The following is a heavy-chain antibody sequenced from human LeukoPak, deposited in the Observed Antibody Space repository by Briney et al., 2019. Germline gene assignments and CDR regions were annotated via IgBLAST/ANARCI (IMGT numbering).Heavy chain of an antibody. J-gene: IGHJ5*02. V-gene: IGHV3-23*01. D-gene: IGHD3-10*01. Sequence: GGSLRLSCAASGFTFSSYAMSWVRQAPGKGLEWVSAISGSGGSTYYADSVKGRFTISRDNSKNTLYLQMNSLRAEDTAVYYCAKDHRVQGWFGELLYSNWFDPWGQGTLVTVSS. CDR1: GFTFSSYA. CDR3: AKDHRVQGWFGELLYSNWFDP. CDR2: ISGSGGST.